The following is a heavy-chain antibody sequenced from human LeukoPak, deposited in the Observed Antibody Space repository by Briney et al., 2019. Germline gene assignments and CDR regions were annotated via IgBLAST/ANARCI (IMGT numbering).Heavy chain of an antibody. J-gene: IGHJ4*02. D-gene: IGHD3-10*01. CDR3: AKEGYYGSGSFPDY. Sequence: GGSLRLSCAASGFTFSSYGMHWVRQAPGKGLEWVAVISYDGSNKYHADSVKGRFTISRDNSKNTLYLQMNSLRAEDTAVYYCAKEGYYGSGSFPDYWGQGTLVTVSS. CDR2: ISYDGSNK. CDR1: GFTFSSYG. V-gene: IGHV3-30*18.